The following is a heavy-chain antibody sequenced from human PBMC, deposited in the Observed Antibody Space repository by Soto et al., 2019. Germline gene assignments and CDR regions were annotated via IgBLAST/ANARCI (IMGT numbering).Heavy chain of an antibody. CDR1: GLTFSVSA. Sequence: PGGSLRLSCVASGLTFSVSAMTWVRQAPGKGLEWVSTTGISGRTTYYGDSVKGRFTVSRDNSKNTLDPQMSSLRAEDTAVYYCATVHNTSRSFNYWGRGTLVTVSS. J-gene: IGHJ4*02. V-gene: IGHV3-23*01. CDR3: ATVHNTSRSFNY. D-gene: IGHD1-20*01. CDR2: TGISGRTT.